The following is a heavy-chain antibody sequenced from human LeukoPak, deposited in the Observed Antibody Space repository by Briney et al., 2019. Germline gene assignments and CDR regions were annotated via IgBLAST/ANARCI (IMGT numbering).Heavy chain of an antibody. CDR1: GFTFSSYS. D-gene: IGHD3-3*01. V-gene: IGHV3-48*01. J-gene: IGHJ6*03. CDR3: ARTFLLRFLEWLPNYYMDV. Sequence: GGSLRLSCAASGFTFSSYSMNWVRQAPGKGLEWVSYISSSSTIYYADSVKGRFTISRDNAKNSLYLQMNSLRAEDTAVYYCARTFLLRFLEWLPNYYMDVWGKGTTVTVSS. CDR2: ISSSSTI.